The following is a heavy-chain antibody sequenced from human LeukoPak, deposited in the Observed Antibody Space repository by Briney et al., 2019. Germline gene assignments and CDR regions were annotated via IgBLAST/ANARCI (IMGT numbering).Heavy chain of an antibody. CDR2: INQGGSRL. Sequence: PGGSLRLSCAASAFSFSSYGMHWVRQAPGKGLEWVASINQGGSRLHYLDSVTGRFIISRDDAQNSLFLQMTRLRVDDTAVYYCARLKDDVTKLDYWGQGTLVSVSS. D-gene: IGHD2-8*01. CDR3: ARLKDDVTKLDY. V-gene: IGHV3-7*01. CDR1: AFSFSSYG. J-gene: IGHJ4*02.